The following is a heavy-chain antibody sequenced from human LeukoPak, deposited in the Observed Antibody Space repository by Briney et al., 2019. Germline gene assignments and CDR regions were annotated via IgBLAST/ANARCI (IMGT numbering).Heavy chain of an antibody. V-gene: IGHV3-30*02. CDR3: ARDRLLWFGELSPYFDY. D-gene: IGHD3-10*01. Sequence: GGSLRLSCAASGFTFSSYGMHWVRQAPGKGLEWVAFIRYDGSNKYYADSVKVRFTISRDNSKNTLYLQMKSLRAEDTAVYYCARDRLLWFGELSPYFDYWGQGTLVTVSS. CDR2: IRYDGSNK. CDR1: GFTFSSYG. J-gene: IGHJ4*02.